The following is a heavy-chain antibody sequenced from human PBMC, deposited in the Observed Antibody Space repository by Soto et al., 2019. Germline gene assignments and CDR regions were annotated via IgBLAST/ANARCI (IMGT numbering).Heavy chain of an antibody. D-gene: IGHD3-22*01. Sequence: SETLSLTCTVSGGSISNYYWSWIRQPPGKGLEWIGYIYHSGSTYYNPSLKSRVTISVDRSKNQFSLKLSSVTAADTAVYYCARGAPVVNDYWGQGTLVTVSS. J-gene: IGHJ4*02. CDR2: IYHSGST. CDR3: ARGAPVVNDY. CDR1: GGSISNYY. V-gene: IGHV4-59*12.